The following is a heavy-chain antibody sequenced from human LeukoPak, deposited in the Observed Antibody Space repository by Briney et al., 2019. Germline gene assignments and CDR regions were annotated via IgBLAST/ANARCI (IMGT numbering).Heavy chain of an antibody. CDR2: IYSGAST. D-gene: IGHD3-10*01. J-gene: IGHJ4*02. Sequence: PGGSLRLSCAASGFTVSTNYMSWVRQAPGKGLEWVSVIYSGASTYYADSVKGRFTISRDNSKNTVYLQMNSLRAEDTAVYYCARDLGYYYGSGSYSDYWGQGILVTVSS. CDR3: ARDLGYYYGSGSYSDY. V-gene: IGHV3-66*01. CDR1: GFTVSTNY.